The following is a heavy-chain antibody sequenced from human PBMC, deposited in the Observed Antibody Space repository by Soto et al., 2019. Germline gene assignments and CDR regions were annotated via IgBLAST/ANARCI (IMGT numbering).Heavy chain of an antibody. D-gene: IGHD4-17*01. V-gene: IGHV3-33*01. CDR2: IFYDGSHK. Sequence: QVQLEESGGGVVQPGRSLRLSCTASGFAFSDYGMHWVRQAPGKGLEWVAIIFYDGSHKYYADSVKGRFTISRDNSRNTVELQMNSLGAEDTATYFCARRRSTVTTPWFYHGMDVWGRGTTVTVSS. CDR3: ARRRSTVTTPWFYHGMDV. J-gene: IGHJ6*02. CDR1: GFAFSDYG.